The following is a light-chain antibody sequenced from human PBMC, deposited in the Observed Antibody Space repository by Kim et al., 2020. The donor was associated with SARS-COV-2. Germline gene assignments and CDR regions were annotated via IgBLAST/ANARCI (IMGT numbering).Light chain of an antibody. J-gene: IGKJ2*01. Sequence: SASVGDRVTIPCRASQSISSYLNWYQQKPGKAPKLLIYAASSLQSGVPSRFSGSGSGTDFTLTISSLQPEDFATYYCQQGYSTPRTFGQGTKLEI. CDR3: QQGYSTPRT. V-gene: IGKV1-39*01. CDR2: AAS. CDR1: QSISSY.